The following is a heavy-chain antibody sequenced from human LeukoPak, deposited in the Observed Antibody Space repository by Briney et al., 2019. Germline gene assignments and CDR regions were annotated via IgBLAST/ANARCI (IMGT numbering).Heavy chain of an antibody. J-gene: IGHJ4*02. CDR2: ISSSSSTI. CDR3: AGGGSNGSMIY. D-gene: IGHD2-8*01. CDR1: GFTFSNYS. V-gene: IGHV3-48*01. Sequence: GGSLRLSCAASGFTFSNYSMNWVRQAPGKGLEWVSYISSSSSTIYYADSVKGRFTISRDNAKNSLYLQMNSLRAEDTAVYYCAGGGSNGSMIYWGQGTLVTVSS.